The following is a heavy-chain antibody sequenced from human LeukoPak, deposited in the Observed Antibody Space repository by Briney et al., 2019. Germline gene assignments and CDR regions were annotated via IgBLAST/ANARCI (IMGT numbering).Heavy chain of an antibody. Sequence: SDTLSLTCTVSGGSISSGSYYWSWIRQPAGKGLEWIGRIYTSGSTNYNPSLKSRVTISVDTSKNQFSLKLSSVTAADTAVYYCARSGRSAVARPIDYWGQGTLVTVSS. V-gene: IGHV4-61*02. J-gene: IGHJ4*02. CDR3: ARSGRSAVARPIDY. CDR2: IYTSGST. D-gene: IGHD6-19*01. CDR1: GGSISSGSYY.